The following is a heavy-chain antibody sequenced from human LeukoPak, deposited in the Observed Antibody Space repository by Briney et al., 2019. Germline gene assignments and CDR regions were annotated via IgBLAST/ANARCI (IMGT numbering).Heavy chain of an antibody. V-gene: IGHV1-2*02. CDR3: ARVPCLTTSCSPYSWFDP. D-gene: IGHD2-2*01. CDR2: INPNNGGT. J-gene: IGHJ5*02. CDR1: GYIFSKYY. Sequence: GASVKVSCKASGYIFSKYYVHWVRQAPGQGLEWMGWINPNNGGTNYAQKFQGRVTMTRDTSISTAYMELSSLRSDDTAVFYCARVPCLTTSCSPYSWFDPWGQGTLVTVSS.